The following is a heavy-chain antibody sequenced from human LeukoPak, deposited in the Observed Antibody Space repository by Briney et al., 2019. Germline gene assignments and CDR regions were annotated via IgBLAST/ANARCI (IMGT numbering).Heavy chain of an antibody. V-gene: IGHV3-30*04. CDR2: IYHDGSTH. CDR1: GFTFSSHA. CDR3: ARGGDTSTWYRALDSWGQGTLVIVLSDY. D-gene: IGHD6-13*01. Sequence: GGSLRLSCAVSGFTFSSHAIHWVRQAPGKGLEWVSVIYHDGSTHYSAAVVKGRFTISRDNSKNTLYLQMKSLSAEDTAIYYCARGGDTSTWYRALDSWGQGTLVIVLSDYWDQGTLVTVSS. J-gene: IGHJ4*02.